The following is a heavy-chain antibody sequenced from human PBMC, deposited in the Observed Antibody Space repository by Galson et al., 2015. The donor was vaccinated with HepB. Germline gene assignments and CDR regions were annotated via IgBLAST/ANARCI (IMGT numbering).Heavy chain of an antibody. CDR3: ARVLPGFGDKFDC. D-gene: IGHD4-17*01. J-gene: IGHJ4*02. V-gene: IGHV3-7*01. CDR2: LRPDGGET. CDR1: GCTFSRYW. Sequence: SLRLAGAAAGCTFSRYWMSWVREAPGKGLEWGANLRPDGGETYSLDSVKGRFTISRDNAKETLYLQMNSLRAEDTAVYYFARVLPGFGDKFDCWGQGTLVTVSS.